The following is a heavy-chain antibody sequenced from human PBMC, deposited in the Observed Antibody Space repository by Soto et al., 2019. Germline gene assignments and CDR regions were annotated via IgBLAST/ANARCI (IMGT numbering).Heavy chain of an antibody. Sequence: GGSLRLSCAASEFTFSNYWMSWVRQAPGKGLEWVANIKEDGSEKYYVDSVKGRFTISRDSAKNSLYLQMDSLRAEDTAVYYCARLRKGGYCDYWGQGSLVTVSS. CDR3: ARLRKGGYCDY. CDR1: EFTFSNYW. V-gene: IGHV3-7*03. J-gene: IGHJ4*02. D-gene: IGHD1-26*01. CDR2: IKEDGSEK.